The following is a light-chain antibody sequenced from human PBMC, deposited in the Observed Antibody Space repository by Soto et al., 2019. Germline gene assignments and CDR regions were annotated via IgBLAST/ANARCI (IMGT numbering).Light chain of an antibody. CDR3: QQYGLSPYT. Sequence: EIVLTQSPGTLSLSPGETATLSCEASQTVTSKLLAWYQQKPGQAPRLLIYGASNRASGIADRFSGSGSGTDFTLTIFSLEPEDFAVYYCQQYGLSPYTFGQGTKVEIK. CDR1: QTVTSKL. V-gene: IGKV3-20*01. J-gene: IGKJ2*01. CDR2: GAS.